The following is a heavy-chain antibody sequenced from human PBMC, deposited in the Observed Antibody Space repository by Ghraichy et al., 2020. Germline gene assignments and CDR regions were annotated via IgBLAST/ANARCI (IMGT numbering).Heavy chain of an antibody. V-gene: IGHV3-49*03. CDR1: GFTFGDYA. CDR3: TLGSRGSSGYYEDC. Sequence: GESLNISCTASGFTFGDYAMSWFRQAPGKGLEWVGFIRSKAYGGTTEYAASVKGRFTISRDDSKSIAYLQMNSLKTEDTAVYYCTLGSRGSSGYYEDCWGQGTLVTVSS. D-gene: IGHD3-22*01. CDR2: IRSKAYGGTT. J-gene: IGHJ4*02.